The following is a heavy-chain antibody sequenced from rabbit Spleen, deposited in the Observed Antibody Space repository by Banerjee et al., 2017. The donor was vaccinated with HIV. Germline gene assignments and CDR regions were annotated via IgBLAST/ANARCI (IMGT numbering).Heavy chain of an antibody. D-gene: IGHD1-1*01. J-gene: IGHJ3*01. Sequence: QSLEESGGDLVKPGASLTLTCTASGVSFSANSYMCWVRQAPGKGLEWIACINAITGKAVYASWAKGRFTFSKTSSTTVTLQMTSLTVADTATYFCVRDDYIGGYSGYFGTRLDLWGQGTLVTVS. V-gene: IGHV1S40*01. CDR3: VRDDYIGGYSGYFGTRLDL. CDR2: INAITGKA. CDR1: GVSFSANSY.